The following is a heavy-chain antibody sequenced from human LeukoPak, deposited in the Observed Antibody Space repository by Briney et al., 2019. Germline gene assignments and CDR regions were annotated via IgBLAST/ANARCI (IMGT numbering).Heavy chain of an antibody. V-gene: IGHV3-21*01. CDR2: ISSSSSYI. J-gene: IGHJ4*02. CDR1: GFTFSSYS. Sequence: KAGGSLRLSCAASGFTFSSYSMNWVRQAPGKGPEWVSSISSSSSYIYYADSVKGRFTISRDNAKNSLYLQMNSLRAEDTAVYYCARASPLALGYCSSTSCYGFDYWGQGTLVTVSS. D-gene: IGHD2-2*01. CDR3: ARASPLALGYCSSTSCYGFDY.